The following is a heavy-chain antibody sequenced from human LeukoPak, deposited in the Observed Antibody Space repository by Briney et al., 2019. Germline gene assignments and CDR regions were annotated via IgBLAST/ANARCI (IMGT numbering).Heavy chain of an antibody. V-gene: IGHV3-21*01. CDR1: GFPFSSYS. D-gene: IGHD6-19*01. Sequence: RGSLRLSCAASGFPFSSYSMNWVRQAPGKGLEWVSSISSSSSYIYYADSVKGRFTLHRDNANNPLYLQMNRLRAEDTAVYYCARDGGQWLVPYFDYWGQGTLVTVSS. J-gene: IGHJ4*02. CDR3: ARDGGQWLVPYFDY. CDR2: ISSSSSYI.